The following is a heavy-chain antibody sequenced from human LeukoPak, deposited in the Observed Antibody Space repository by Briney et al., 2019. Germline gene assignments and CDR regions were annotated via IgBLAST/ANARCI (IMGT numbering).Heavy chain of an antibody. CDR3: ARGYGSGSYFEEDYFDY. V-gene: IGHV5-51*01. CDR2: IYPGDSDT. Sequence: GESLKISCKGSGYSFTSYWIGWARQMPGKGLEWMGIIYPGDSDTRYSPSFQGQVTISADKSISTAYLQWSSLKASDTAMYYCARGYGSGSYFEEDYFDYWGQGTLVTVSS. CDR1: GYSFTSYW. D-gene: IGHD3-10*01. J-gene: IGHJ4*02.